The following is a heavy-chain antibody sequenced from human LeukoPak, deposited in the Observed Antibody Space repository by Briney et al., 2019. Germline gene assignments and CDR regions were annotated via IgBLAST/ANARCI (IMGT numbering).Heavy chain of an antibody. CDR2: INPNSGGT. CDR1: GYTFTSYG. Sequence: GASVKVSCKASGYTFTSYGISWVRQAPGQGLEWMGWINPNSGGTNYAQKFQGRVTMTRDTSISTAYMELSRLRSDDTAVYYCAREGLFGIVGATNAFDIWGQGTMVTVSS. CDR3: AREGLFGIVGATNAFDI. J-gene: IGHJ3*02. D-gene: IGHD1-26*01. V-gene: IGHV1-2*02.